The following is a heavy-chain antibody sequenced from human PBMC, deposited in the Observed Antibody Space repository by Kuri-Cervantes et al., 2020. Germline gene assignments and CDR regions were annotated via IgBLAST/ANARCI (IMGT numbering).Heavy chain of an antibody. CDR1: GFTFSSYA. Sequence: GQSLTLSCAASGFTFSSYAMHWVRQAPGKGLEWVAVISYEGSNKYYADSVKGRFTISRDNSKNTLYLQMNSLRAEDTAVYYCARGSPTLSFDYWGQGTLVTVSS. CDR2: ISYEGSNK. D-gene: IGHD3-16*01. CDR3: ARGSPTLSFDY. V-gene: IGHV3-30*04. J-gene: IGHJ4*02.